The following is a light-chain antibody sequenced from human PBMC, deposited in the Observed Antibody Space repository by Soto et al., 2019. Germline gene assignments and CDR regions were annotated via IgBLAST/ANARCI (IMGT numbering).Light chain of an antibody. CDR1: QDISNY. CDR2: DAS. V-gene: IGKV1-33*01. J-gene: IGKJ5*01. CDR3: QQYDNLPPG. Sequence: EMEVRASASSLCGSRGYSVRITCQASQDISNYLHWYQQKPGKAPKLLIYDASNLETGVPSRFSGSGSGTDFTFTISSLQPEDIATYYCQQYDNLPPGFGQGTRLEIK.